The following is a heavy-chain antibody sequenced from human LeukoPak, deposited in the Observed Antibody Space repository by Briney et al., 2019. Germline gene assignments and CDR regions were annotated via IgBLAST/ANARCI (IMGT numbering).Heavy chain of an antibody. CDR1: VYTFTSYG. D-gene: IGHD2-2*01. CDR2: ISAYNGNT. V-gene: IGHV1-18*01. J-gene: IGHJ6*02. Sequence: ASVKVSCKASVYTFTSYGISWVRQAPGPGLEWMGWISAYNGNTNYAQKLQGRFTMTTDTSTSTAYMELRSLRSDDTAVYYCARDPPIDGKVVRIDMDVWGQGTTVTVSS. CDR3: ARDPPIDGKVVRIDMDV.